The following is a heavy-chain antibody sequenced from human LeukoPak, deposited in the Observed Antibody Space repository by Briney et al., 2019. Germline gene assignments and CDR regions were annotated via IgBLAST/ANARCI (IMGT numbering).Heavy chain of an antibody. Sequence: SETLSLTCTVSGGSISSGSYYWSWIRQPAGKGLEWIGRIYTSGSTIYNPSLKSRVTISVDTSKNQFSLKLSSVTAADTAVYYCARAIITMVRGVSAPNWFDPWGQGTLVTVSS. J-gene: IGHJ5*02. V-gene: IGHV4-61*02. CDR1: GGSISSGSYY. CDR3: ARAIITMVRGVSAPNWFDP. CDR2: IYTSGST. D-gene: IGHD3-10*01.